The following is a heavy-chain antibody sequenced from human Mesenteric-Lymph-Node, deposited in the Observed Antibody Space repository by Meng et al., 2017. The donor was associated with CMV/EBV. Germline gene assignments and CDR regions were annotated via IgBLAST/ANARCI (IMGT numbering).Heavy chain of an antibody. Sequence: GESLKISCVGSGLTFSSYAMHWVRQAPGKGLEWVAVISYDGSKEYYGDSVKGRFTISRDTSKNTLYLQMNSLRAEDTAVYYCARTIVGPTSDAFDIWGQGTMVTVSS. CDR3: ARTIVGPTSDAFDI. CDR1: GLTFSSYA. CDR2: ISYDGSKE. J-gene: IGHJ3*02. V-gene: IGHV3-30*14. D-gene: IGHD1-26*01.